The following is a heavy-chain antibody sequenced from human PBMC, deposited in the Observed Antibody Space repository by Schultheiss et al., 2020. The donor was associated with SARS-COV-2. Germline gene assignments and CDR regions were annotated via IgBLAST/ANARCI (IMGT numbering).Heavy chain of an antibody. D-gene: IGHD6-13*01. CDR1: GFTFSSYA. Sequence: GGSLRLSCAASGFTFSSYAMSWVRQAPGKGLEWVSAISGSGGSTYYADSVKGRFTISRDNSKNTLYLQMNSLRAEDTAVYYCARGHSSSWSYYYYGMDVWGQGTTVTVSS. J-gene: IGHJ6*02. CDR2: ISGSGGST. CDR3: ARGHSSSWSYYYYGMDV. V-gene: IGHV3-23*01.